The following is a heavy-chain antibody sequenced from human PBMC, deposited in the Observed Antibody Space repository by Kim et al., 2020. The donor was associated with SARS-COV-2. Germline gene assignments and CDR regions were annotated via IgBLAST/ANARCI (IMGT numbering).Heavy chain of an antibody. J-gene: IGHJ3*02. Sequence: PSLKSRLTITKDTSKNQVVLTMTNMDPVDTATYYCAHSNQQLDDIDAFDIWGQGTMVTVSS. D-gene: IGHD6-13*01. CDR3: AHSNQQLDDIDAFDI. V-gene: IGHV2-5*01.